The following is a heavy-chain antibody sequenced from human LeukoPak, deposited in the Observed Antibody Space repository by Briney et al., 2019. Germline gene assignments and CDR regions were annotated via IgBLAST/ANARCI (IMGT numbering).Heavy chain of an antibody. V-gene: IGHV3-23*01. CDR2: VNSDGGST. CDR3: AKGISNPDY. CDR1: GFTFSSYA. J-gene: IGHJ4*02. Sequence: GGSLRLSCAASGFTFSSYAMSWVRQAPGKGLEWVSGVNSDGGSTYYADSVRGRFTISRGNSKNTLYLQMNSLRAEDTAVYYCAKGISNPDYWGQGTLVTVSS. D-gene: IGHD4-11*01.